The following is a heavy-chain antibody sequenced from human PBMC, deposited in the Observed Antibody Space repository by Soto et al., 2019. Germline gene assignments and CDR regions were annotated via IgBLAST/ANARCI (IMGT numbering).Heavy chain of an antibody. CDR2: ISSDGSDK. D-gene: IGHD2-15*01. CDR3: VKGSEVARQELDY. V-gene: IGHV3-30*18. CDR1: GLSFSNCG. Sequence: QVQLVESGGGVVQPGRSLRLSCAASGLSFSNCGIHWVRQAPGKGLEWVAAISSDGSDKYYSESVKGRFTISRDNSKNTLFLQMNSLRVEDTDVYYCVKGSEVARQELDYWGQGTLVTVSS. J-gene: IGHJ4*02.